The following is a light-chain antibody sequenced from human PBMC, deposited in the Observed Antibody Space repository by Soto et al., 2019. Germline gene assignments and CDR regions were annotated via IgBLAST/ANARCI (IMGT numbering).Light chain of an antibody. CDR3: QQYNNWPPMYT. Sequence: EIVMTQSPATLSVSPGERATLSCRASQSVSSNLAWYQQKPGQAPGLLIYGASTRATGIPARFSGSGSGTEFTLTISSLQSEDFAVYYCQQYNNWPPMYTFGQGTKVDIK. V-gene: IGKV3-15*01. J-gene: IGKJ2*01. CDR2: GAS. CDR1: QSVSSN.